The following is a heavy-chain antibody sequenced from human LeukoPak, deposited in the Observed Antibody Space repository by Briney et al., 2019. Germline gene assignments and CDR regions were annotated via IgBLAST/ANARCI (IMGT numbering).Heavy chain of an antibody. Sequence: ASVKVSCKASGYTFTGYYMHWERQAPGQGLEWMGWINPNSGGTNYAQKFQGRVTMTRDTSISTAYMELSRLRSDDTAVYYCARGVCSGGSCYSPHFDYWGQGTLVTVSS. V-gene: IGHV1-2*02. J-gene: IGHJ4*02. D-gene: IGHD2-15*01. CDR3: ARGVCSGGSCYSPHFDY. CDR1: GYTFTGYY. CDR2: INPNSGGT.